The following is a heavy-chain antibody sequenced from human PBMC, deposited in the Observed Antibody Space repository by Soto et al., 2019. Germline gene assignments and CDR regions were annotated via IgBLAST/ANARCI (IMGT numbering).Heavy chain of an antibody. CDR2: VYHSGTS. J-gene: IGHJ4*02. V-gene: IGHV4-31*03. CDR1: GGIITSGGYY. CDR3: GTDSNSRAVGVTIFDY. D-gene: IGHD1-26*01. Sequence: SETLSLTCTVSGGIITSGGYYWSWLRQRPGKGLEWIGCVYHSGTSHSNPSLEGRVSPSVDTSRNHFSLSLRSVTAADTAVYYCGTDSNSRAVGVTIFDYWGQGTLVTVS.